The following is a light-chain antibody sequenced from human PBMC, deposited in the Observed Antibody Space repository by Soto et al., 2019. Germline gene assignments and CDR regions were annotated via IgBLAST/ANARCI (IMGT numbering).Light chain of an antibody. CDR1: QRFXSTH. J-gene: IGKJ5*01. CDR2: GAS. CDR3: QQYGTSPRT. V-gene: IGKV3-20*01. Sequence: IVLTQSPGTLSLSPGERSTLSCRASQRFXSTHLAWYQLKPGQAPRLFXYGASSRATGSPDRLSGSGSGTDFTLTISRLEPEDFAVYICQQYGTSPRTFGQGTRLEIK.